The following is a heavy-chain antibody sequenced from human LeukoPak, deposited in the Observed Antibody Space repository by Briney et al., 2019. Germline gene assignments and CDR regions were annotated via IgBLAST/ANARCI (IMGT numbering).Heavy chain of an antibody. V-gene: IGHV3-30*18. CDR2: ISYDGSNK. CDR1: GSTFSRFG. CDR3: AKGGSMTTNRYFDY. D-gene: IGHD2/OR15-2a*01. Sequence: GRSLRLSCAASGSTFSRFGMHWVRQAPGKGLEWVAVISYDGSNKYYADSVKGRFTISRDNSKNTLYLQMNSLRAEDTAVYYCAKGGSMTTNRYFDYWGQGTLVTVSS. J-gene: IGHJ4*02.